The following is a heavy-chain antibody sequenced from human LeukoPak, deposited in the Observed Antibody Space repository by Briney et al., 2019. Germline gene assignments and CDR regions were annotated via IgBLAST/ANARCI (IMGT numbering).Heavy chain of an antibody. CDR1: GVSISSSSYF. D-gene: IGHD4-17*01. V-gene: IGHV4-39*07. CDR3: ARDPEDYGDLRTEGYFDL. Sequence: PSENLSLTCSVSGVSISSSSYFWGWIRQPPGKGPEWIGSVYYSGSTYYNPSLKSRVTISVDTSKNQFSLKLSSVTAADTAVYYCARDPEDYGDLRTEGYFDLWGRGTLVTVSS. J-gene: IGHJ2*01. CDR2: VYYSGST.